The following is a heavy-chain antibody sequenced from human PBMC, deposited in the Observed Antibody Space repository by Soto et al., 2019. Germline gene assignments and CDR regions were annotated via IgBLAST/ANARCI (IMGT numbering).Heavy chain of an antibody. CDR1: GGSISSGGYS. Sequence: QLQLQESGSGLVKPSQTLSLTCAVSGGSISSGGYSWSWIRQPPGKGLEWIGYIYHSGSTYYNPSLKSRVTIAVDRSKNQFSRKLSSVTAXXXXXXXXXXXPSPWGQGTLVTVSS. CDR3: XXXPSP. CDR2: IYHSGST. V-gene: IGHV4-30-2*01. J-gene: IGHJ5*02.